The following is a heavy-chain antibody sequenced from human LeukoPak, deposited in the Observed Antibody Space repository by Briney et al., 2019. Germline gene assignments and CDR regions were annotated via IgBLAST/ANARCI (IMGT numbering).Heavy chain of an antibody. D-gene: IGHD3-10*01. CDR1: GFSFSNYA. J-gene: IGHJ2*01. Sequence: GGSLRLSCAASGFSFSNYAMSWVRQAPGKGLEWVSAISSSGGSTYYTDTVKGRFTISRDNSKNTLYLQMNSLRAEDTAEYYCARHLYYSASAFWYIDLWGRGTLVIVSP. CDR3: ARHLYYSASAFWYIDL. V-gene: IGHV3-23*01. CDR2: ISSSGGST.